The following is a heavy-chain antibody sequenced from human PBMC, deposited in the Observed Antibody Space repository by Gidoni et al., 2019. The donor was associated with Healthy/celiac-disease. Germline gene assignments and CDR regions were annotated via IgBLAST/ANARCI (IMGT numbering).Heavy chain of an antibody. CDR1: GGSISSSSYY. CDR2: IYYSGST. V-gene: IGHV4-39*01. CDR3: ARHYYDSSGYFPHAFDI. D-gene: IGHD3-22*01. Sequence: QLQLQESGPGLVKPSETLSLTCTVSGGSISSSSYYWGWIRQPPGKGLEWIGSIYYSGSTYYNPSLKSRVTISVDTSKNQFSLKLSSVTAADTAVYYCARHYYDSSGYFPHAFDIWGQGTMVTVSS. J-gene: IGHJ3*02.